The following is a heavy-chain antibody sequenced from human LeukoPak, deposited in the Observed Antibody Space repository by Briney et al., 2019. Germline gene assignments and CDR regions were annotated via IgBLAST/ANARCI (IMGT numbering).Heavy chain of an antibody. Sequence: SETLSLTCTVSGGSISSNNYYGGWIRQPPGKGLEWIGSLYYTGSTYYNPSLKSRVTISIDKSKNQFSLKRSPVTASDTAVYYCARQRTASSGWYIDYWGQGTLVTVSS. CDR2: LYYTGST. V-gene: IGHV4-39*01. CDR3: ARQRTASSGWYIDY. CDR1: GGSISSNNYY. J-gene: IGHJ4*02. D-gene: IGHD6-19*01.